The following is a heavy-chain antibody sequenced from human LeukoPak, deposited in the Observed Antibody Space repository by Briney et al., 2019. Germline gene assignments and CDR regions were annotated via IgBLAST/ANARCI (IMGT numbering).Heavy chain of an antibody. D-gene: IGHD2-21*01. J-gene: IGHJ3*01. CDR2: TYYRSKWYN. Sequence: SQTLSLTCAISGDSVSSNSAAWNWIRQSPSRGLEWLGRTYYRSKWYNDYAVSVKSRITINPDTSKNQFSLQLNSVTPEDTAVYYCAIIGCYRGVCDFDVWGQGTMVAISS. CDR3: AIIGCYRGVCDFDV. CDR1: GDSVSSNSAA. V-gene: IGHV6-1*01.